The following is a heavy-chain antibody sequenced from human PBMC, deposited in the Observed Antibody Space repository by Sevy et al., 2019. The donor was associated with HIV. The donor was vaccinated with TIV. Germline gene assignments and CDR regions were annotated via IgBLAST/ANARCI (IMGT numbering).Heavy chain of an antibody. Sequence: GGYLRLSCVTSGFMFSDYYMSWIRQAPGQGPEWVSHISSTGTIYYADSVKGRFTISRDSAKNSLYLQMTSLRVEDTNGYYCARSVGISAAVPDYWGQGTLVTVSS. CDR2: ISSTGTI. CDR3: ARSVGISAAVPDY. CDR1: GFMFSDYY. V-gene: IGHV3-11*04. D-gene: IGHD6-13*01. J-gene: IGHJ4*02.